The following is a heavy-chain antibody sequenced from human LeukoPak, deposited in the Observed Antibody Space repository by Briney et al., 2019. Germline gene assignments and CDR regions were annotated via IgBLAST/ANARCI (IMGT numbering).Heavy chain of an antibody. CDR1: GGSISSSSYY. CDR3: ARANYSSPLDY. Sequence: SETLSLTCTVSGGSISSSSYYWGWIRQPPGKGLEWIGSIYYSGSTYYNPSLKSRVTISVDTSKNQFSLKLSSVTAADTAVYYCARANYSSPLDYWGQGTLVTVSS. V-gene: IGHV4-39*07. D-gene: IGHD6-19*01. CDR2: IYYSGST. J-gene: IGHJ4*02.